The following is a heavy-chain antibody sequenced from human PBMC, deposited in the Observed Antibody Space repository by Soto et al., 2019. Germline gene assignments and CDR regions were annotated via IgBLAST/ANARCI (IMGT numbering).Heavy chain of an antibody. D-gene: IGHD5-12*01. CDR1: GVTFSNYG. CDR3: ASPDLVAAIGAALDY. V-gene: IGHV3-33*03. CDR2: IWNDGSSR. J-gene: IGHJ4*02. Sequence: ESGGGVVQPGRSLRLSCEASGVTFSNYGMHWVRQAPGKGLEWVAVIWNDGSSRYYADSVKGRFTVSRDNSKNTLFLPMNNVRDEDTAVYYCASPDLVAAIGAALDYWGQGTLVTVSS.